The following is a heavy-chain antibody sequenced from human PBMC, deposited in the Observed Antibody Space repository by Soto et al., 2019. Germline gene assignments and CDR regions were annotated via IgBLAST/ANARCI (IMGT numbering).Heavy chain of an antibody. V-gene: IGHV3-23*01. CDR2: ISASGATT. J-gene: IGHJ3*02. Sequence: EVQLLESGGNLVQPGGSLRLSCAASGFSFSTHALTWVRQVPGKGLEWVSGISASGATTYYADSVKGRFTISRDNSKNTVFLHMTSLRAEDTALYYCAKWTDTVVEAALAGGAFDIWGQGTTVTVSS. CDR3: AKWTDTVVEAALAGGAFDI. D-gene: IGHD2-2*01. CDR1: GFSFSTHA.